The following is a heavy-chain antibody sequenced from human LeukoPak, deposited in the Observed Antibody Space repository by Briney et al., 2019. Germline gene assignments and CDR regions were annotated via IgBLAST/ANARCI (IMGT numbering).Heavy chain of an antibody. D-gene: IGHD4-17*01. CDR1: GGSISSYY. V-gene: IGHV4-4*07. CDR2: IYTSGST. Sequence: SETLSLTCTVSGGSISSYYWSWIRQPAGKGLEWLGCIYTSGSTNYNPSLKGRVTMSVDTSKNQFSLKLSSVTAADTAVYYCAREYGDYEGTYGMDDWGQGTTVTVSS. CDR3: AREYGDYEGTYGMDD. J-gene: IGHJ6*02.